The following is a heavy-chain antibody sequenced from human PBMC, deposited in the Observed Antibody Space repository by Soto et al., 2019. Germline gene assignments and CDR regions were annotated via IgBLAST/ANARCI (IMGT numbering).Heavy chain of an antibody. CDR1: GYTFTSYG. V-gene: IGHV1-18*01. J-gene: IGHJ4*02. D-gene: IGHD6-19*01. CDR3: ARELRTEGGGIAVAGTSLGY. CDR2: ISAYNGNT. Sequence: GASVKVSCKASGYTFTSYGISWVRQAPGQGLEWMGWISAYNGNTNYAQKLQGRVTMTTDTSTSTAYMELRSLRSDDTAVYYCARELRTEGGGIAVAGTSLGYWGQGTLVTVSS.